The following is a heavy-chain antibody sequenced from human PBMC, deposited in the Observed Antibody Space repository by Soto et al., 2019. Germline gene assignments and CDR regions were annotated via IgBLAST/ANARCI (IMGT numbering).Heavy chain of an antibody. Sequence: SETLSLTCTVSGGAISSGGYYWSWIRQHPGKGLEWIGYIYYSGSTYYNPSLKTRVTISVDTSKNQVSLKLSSVTAADTAVYYCARVGKGRYFDSWGQGTLVTVSS. D-gene: IGHD7-27*01. CDR1: GGAISSGGYY. CDR2: IYYSGST. CDR3: ARVGKGRYFDS. V-gene: IGHV4-31*03. J-gene: IGHJ4*02.